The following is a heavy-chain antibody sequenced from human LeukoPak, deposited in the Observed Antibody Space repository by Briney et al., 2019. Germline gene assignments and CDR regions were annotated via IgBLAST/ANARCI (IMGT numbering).Heavy chain of an antibody. D-gene: IGHD6-13*01. CDR1: GGSISSYY. CDR2: IYYSGST. J-gene: IGHJ5*02. V-gene: IGHV4-59*08. Sequence: SETLSLTRTVSGGSISSYYWSWIRQPPGKGLEWIGYIYYSGSTNYNPSLKSRVTISVDTSKNQFSLKLSSVTAADTAVYYCARGRQQLVGWFDPWGQGTLVTVSS. CDR3: ARGRQQLVGWFDP.